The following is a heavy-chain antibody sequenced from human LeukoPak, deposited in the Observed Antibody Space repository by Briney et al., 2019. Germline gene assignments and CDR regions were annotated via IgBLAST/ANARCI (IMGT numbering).Heavy chain of an antibody. V-gene: IGHV3-33*01. CDR1: RFTFRNHG. J-gene: IGHJ4*02. CDR2: IWYDGSDT. Sequence: PGRSLRLSCAAPRFTFRNHGMHWVRQAPGKGLEWVAVIWYDGSDTYYTDSVKGRFTISRDNSKNTLYLQMNSLRVEDTAVYYCARDRSLRYFDYWGQGTVVTVSS. CDR3: ARDRSLRYFDY.